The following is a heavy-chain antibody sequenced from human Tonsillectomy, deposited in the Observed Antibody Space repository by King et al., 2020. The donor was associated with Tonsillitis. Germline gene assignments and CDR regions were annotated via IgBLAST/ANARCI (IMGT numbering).Heavy chain of an antibody. CDR3: ARDGIYGDYIGLFDP. CDR2: INPNSGGT. J-gene: IGHJ5*02. V-gene: IGHV1-2*02. CDR1: VYTFTGYY. D-gene: IGHD4-17*01. Sequence: VQLVQSGAEVKKPGASVKVSCKASVYTFTGYYMHWVRQAPGQGLEWMGWINPNSGGTNYAQKFQGRVTMTRDTSISTAYMALSRLRSDDTAVYYCARDGIYGDYIGLFDPWGQGTLVTISS.